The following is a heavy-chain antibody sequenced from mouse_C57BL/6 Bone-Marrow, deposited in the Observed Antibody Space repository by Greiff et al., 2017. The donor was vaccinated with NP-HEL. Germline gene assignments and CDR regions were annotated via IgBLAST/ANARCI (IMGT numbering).Heavy chain of an antibody. V-gene: IGHV2-5*01. CDR1: GFSLTSYG. Sequence: QVQLKESGPGLVQPSQSLSITCTVSGFSLTSYGVHWVRQSPGKGLEWLGVIWRGGSTDYNAAFMSSLSITKDNSKSQVFFKMNSLQADDTAIYYCAKNGGYYGSSSYYFDYWGQGTTLTVSS. D-gene: IGHD1-1*01. CDR3: AKNGGYYGSSSYYFDY. CDR2: IWRGGST. J-gene: IGHJ2*01.